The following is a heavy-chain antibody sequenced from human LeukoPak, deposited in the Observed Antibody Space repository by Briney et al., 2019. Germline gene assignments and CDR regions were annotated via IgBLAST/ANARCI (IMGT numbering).Heavy chain of an antibody. D-gene: IGHD6-19*01. CDR1: GFTFSSYG. J-gene: IGHJ3*02. CDR3: AKEKSSGWHDAFDI. V-gene: IGHV3-30*02. Sequence: PGGSLRLSCAASGFTFSSYGMHWVRQAPGKGLEWVAFIRYDGTNKYYADSVKGRFTISRDDSKNTLYLHMSSLRAEDTAVYYCAKEKSSGWHDAFDIGGQGTTVTVSS. CDR2: IRYDGTNK.